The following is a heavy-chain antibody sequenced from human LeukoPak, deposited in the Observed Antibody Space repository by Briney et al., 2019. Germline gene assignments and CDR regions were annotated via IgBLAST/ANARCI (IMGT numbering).Heavy chain of an antibody. V-gene: IGHV4-59*08. D-gene: IGHD1-14*01. CDR3: ARHTDHRTGGDFDY. Sequence: PSETLSLTCTVSGGSISGYYWSWIRQPPGKGLEWIAYFYHTGSSNYNPSLNSRLTIAVDTSKNQFSLKLRSVTAADTAVYYCARHTDHRTGGDFDYWGQGTLVAVSS. J-gene: IGHJ4*02. CDR2: FYHTGSS. CDR1: GGSISGYY.